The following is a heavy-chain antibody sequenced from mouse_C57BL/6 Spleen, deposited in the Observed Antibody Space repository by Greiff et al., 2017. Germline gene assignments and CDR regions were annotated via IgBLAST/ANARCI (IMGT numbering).Heavy chain of an antibody. J-gene: IGHJ1*03. Sequence: VQLQQSGPGLVQPSQSLSITCTVSGFSLTSYGVHWVRQSPGKGLEWLGVIWSGGSTDYNAAFISRLSISKDNSKSQVFFKMNSLQADDTAIYYCAITVVATNFDVWGTGTTVTVSS. D-gene: IGHD1-1*01. V-gene: IGHV2-2*01. CDR3: AITVVATNFDV. CDR2: IWSGGST. CDR1: GFSLTSYG.